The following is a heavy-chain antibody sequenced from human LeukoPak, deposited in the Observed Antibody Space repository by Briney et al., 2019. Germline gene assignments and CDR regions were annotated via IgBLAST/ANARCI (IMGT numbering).Heavy chain of an antibody. Sequence: AGGSLRLSCAASGFTVSSNYMSWVRQAPGKGLEWVSVIYSGGSTYYADSVKGRLTISRDNSKNTLYLQMNSLRAEDTAVYYCARVYQPVGALGEENWFDPWGQGTLVTVSS. D-gene: IGHD3-10*01. J-gene: IGHJ5*02. CDR3: ARVYQPVGALGEENWFDP. CDR2: IYSGGST. CDR1: GFTVSSNY. V-gene: IGHV3-66*01.